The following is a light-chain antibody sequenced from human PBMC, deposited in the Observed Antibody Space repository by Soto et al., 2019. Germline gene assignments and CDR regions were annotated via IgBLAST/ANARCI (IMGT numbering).Light chain of an antibody. J-gene: IGLJ1*01. V-gene: IGLV2-14*01. Sequence: QSALTQPASVSASPGQSITISCTGTSSDVGDYDYVSWYQQHPGKAPKLMIYEVSNRPSGCSNRFSGSKSGNTASLTISGLQAEDEADYYCSSYTSRRTQVFGTGSKVTVL. CDR1: SSDVGDYDY. CDR3: SSYTSRRTQV. CDR2: EVS.